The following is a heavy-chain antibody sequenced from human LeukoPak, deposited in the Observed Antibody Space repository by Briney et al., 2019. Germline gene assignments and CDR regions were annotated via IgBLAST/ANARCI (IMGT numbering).Heavy chain of an antibody. J-gene: IGHJ4*02. V-gene: IGHV3-23*01. CDR1: GFTFSTYA. D-gene: IGHD1-1*01. CDR2: ISGRDGGT. CDR3: AKDGAGGSGAGTRGDY. Sequence: GRSLRLSCAASGFTFSTYAMSWVRQAPGKWLGWVSSISGRDGGTNYADSVKGRFTISRDNSKNTLDLQMTSLRAEDTAVYYCAKDGAGGSGAGTRGDYWGQGTLVTVSS.